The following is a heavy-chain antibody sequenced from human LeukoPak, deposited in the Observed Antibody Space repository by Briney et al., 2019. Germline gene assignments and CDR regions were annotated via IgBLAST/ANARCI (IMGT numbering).Heavy chain of an antibody. CDR3: ARHSGSGSLSRPFDP. V-gene: IGHV4-39*01. CDR1: GPSVTSGGFY. D-gene: IGHD3-10*01. J-gene: IGHJ5*02. Sequence: SETLSLTCSVSGPSVTSGGFYWGWLRQPPGKGLEWNATVYYTGSTYYNPSLKSRVTISIDTSKNQFSLSLRSLIAADTAVYYCARHSGSGSLSRPFDPWGQGTLVTVSS. CDR2: VYYTGST.